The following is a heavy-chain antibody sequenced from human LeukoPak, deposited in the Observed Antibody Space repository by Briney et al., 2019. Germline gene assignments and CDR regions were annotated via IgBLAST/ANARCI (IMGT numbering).Heavy chain of an antibody. CDR3: ARDYDFWSGYRPDYYYYYGMDV. V-gene: IGHV1-18*01. J-gene: IGHJ6*02. D-gene: IGHD3-3*01. Sequence: ASVKVSCKASGYTFTSYGISWVRQAPGQGLEWMGWISAYNGNTNYAQKLQGRVTMTTDTSTSTAYMELGSLRSDDTAVYYCARDYDFWSGYRPDYYYYYGMDVWGQGTTVTVSS. CDR2: ISAYNGNT. CDR1: GYTFTSYG.